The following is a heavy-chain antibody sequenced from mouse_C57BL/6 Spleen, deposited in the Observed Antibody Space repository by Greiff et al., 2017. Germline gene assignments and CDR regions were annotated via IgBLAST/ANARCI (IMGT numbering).Heavy chain of an antibody. D-gene: IGHD2-1*01. Sequence: VQLQQPGAELVKPGASVKLSCKASGYTFTSYWMHWVKQRPGQGLEWIGMIHPNSGSTNYNEKFKSKATLTVDKSSSTAYMQLSSVTSEDYAVYYCARQGGNSWFAYWGQGTLVTVSA. CDR2: IHPNSGST. V-gene: IGHV1-64*01. CDR3: ARQGGNSWFAY. CDR1: GYTFTSYW. J-gene: IGHJ3*01.